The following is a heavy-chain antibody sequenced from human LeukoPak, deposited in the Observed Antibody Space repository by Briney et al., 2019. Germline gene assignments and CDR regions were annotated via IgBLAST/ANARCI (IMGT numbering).Heavy chain of an antibody. CDR1: RFTFSNHY. Sequence: GGSLRLSCVASRFTFSNHYMSWVRQAPGKGLEWVATIKPDGSETFYVDSVKGRFTVSRDNAKNSLYLQMSSLRAEDTAVYYCASAAGWVFFNWGQGTLVTVSS. CDR3: ASAAGWVFFN. J-gene: IGHJ4*02. CDR2: IKPDGSET. V-gene: IGHV3-7*01. D-gene: IGHD6-19*01.